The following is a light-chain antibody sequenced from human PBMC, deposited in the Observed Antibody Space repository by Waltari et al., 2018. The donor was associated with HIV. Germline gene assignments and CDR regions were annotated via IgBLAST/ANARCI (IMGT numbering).Light chain of an antibody. CDR3: STWDDNLNGPV. J-gene: IGLJ3*02. Sequence: QSALTQAPSASGTPGQRVDISCSGAPSNIGSNHVNWYQHLPGAAPKLLIYDNNQRPSGIPDRFSGSKSGSSASLAITGLQSDDEADFYCSTWDDNLNGPVFGGGTRLTVL. V-gene: IGLV1-44*01. CDR2: DNN. CDR1: PSNIGSNH.